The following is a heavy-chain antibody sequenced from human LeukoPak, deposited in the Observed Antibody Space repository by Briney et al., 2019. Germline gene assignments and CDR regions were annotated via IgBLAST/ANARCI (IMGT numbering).Heavy chain of an antibody. CDR3: ARGLQETLAWLKALSAFDI. D-gene: IGHD5-24*01. J-gene: IGHJ3*02. V-gene: IGHV1-46*01. CDR2: INPSGGST. Sequence: ASVKVSCKASGYTFTSYYMHWVRQAPGQGLEWMGIINPSGGSTSHAQKFQGRVTMTRDTSTSTVYMELSSLRSEDTAVYYCARGLQETLAWLKALSAFDIWGQGTMVTVSS. CDR1: GYTFTSYY.